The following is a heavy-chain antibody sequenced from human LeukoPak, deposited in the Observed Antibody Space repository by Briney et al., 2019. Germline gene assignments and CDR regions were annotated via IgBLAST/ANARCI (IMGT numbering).Heavy chain of an antibody. V-gene: IGHV1-2*06. D-gene: IGHD2-2*01. J-gene: IGHJ5*02. Sequence: GASVKVSCKASGYTFTGYYMHWVRQAPGQGLEWMGRINPKSGGTNYAQKFQGRVTMTRDTSISTAYMELSRLRSDDTAVCYCARDFLVPAAPYNWFDPWGQGTLVTVSS. CDR1: GYTFTGYY. CDR3: ARDFLVPAAPYNWFDP. CDR2: INPKSGGT.